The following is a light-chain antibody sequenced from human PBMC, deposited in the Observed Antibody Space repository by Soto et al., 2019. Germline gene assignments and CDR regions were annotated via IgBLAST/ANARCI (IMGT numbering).Light chain of an antibody. CDR2: EVS. CDR3: NSYTSKSTGV. J-gene: IGLJ1*01. V-gene: IGLV2-14*01. CDR1: SSDVGGYNY. Sequence: QSVLTQPASVSGSPGQSLTISCTGTSSDVGGYNYVSWYQQHPGKAPKLIIYEVSNRPSGVSNRFSGSKSGNTASLTISGLQAEDEADYYCNSYTSKSTGVFGTGTKLTV.